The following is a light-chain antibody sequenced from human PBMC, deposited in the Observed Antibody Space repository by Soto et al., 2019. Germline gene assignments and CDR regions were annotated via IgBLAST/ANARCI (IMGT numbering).Light chain of an antibody. CDR3: QQYNNWPPAWT. CDR2: GTF. CDR1: QSLNSNY. V-gene: IGKV3-20*01. J-gene: IGKJ1*01. Sequence: EIVLTQSPGTLSLSPGERATLSCRASQSLNSNYLAWYQQKPGQAPRLLISGTFSRATGIPDRFSGSGSGTQFTLTISSLQSEDFAVYYCQQYNNWPPAWTFGQGTKVDIK.